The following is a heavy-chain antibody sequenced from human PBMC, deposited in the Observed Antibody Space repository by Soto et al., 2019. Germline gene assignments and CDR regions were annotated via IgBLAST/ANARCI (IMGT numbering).Heavy chain of an antibody. V-gene: IGHV4-30-4*01. CDR2: IEYSGST. D-gene: IGHD3-3*01. CDR3: ARGEILSMLGVVPIAGMDV. CDR1: GGSISGGGYY. J-gene: IGHJ6*02. Sequence: SETLSLTCTVSGGSISGGGYYWSWIPQPPGKGLEWIGYIEYSGSTYYNPSLKSRVTISVDTSKNQFSLKLSSVTSEDTAVYYCARGEILSMLGVVPIAGMDVWGQGTTVTVSS.